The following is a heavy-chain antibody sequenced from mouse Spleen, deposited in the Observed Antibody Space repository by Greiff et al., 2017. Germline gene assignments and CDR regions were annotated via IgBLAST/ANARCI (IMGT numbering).Heavy chain of an antibody. V-gene: IGHV1-5*01. CDR1: GYTFTSYW. D-gene: IGHD1-1*01. CDR2: IYPGNSDT. Sequence: VQLQQSGTVLARPGASVKMSCKTSGYTFTSYWMHWVKQRPGQGLEWIGAIYPGNSDTSYNQKFKGKAKLTAVTSASTAYMELSSLTNEDSAVYYCTSIITTVVAPDYWGQGTTLTVSS. CDR3: TSIITTVVAPDY. J-gene: IGHJ2*01.